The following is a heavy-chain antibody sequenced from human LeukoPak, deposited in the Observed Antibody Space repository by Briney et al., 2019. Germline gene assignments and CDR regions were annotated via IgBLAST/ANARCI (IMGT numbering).Heavy chain of an antibody. Sequence: GGSLRLSCAASGFTFSSYWMSWVRQAPGKGLEWVAVIWYGGSNKYYADSVKGRFTISRDNSKNTLYLQMNSLRAEDTAVYYCAREGSGLDYWGQGTLVTVSS. J-gene: IGHJ4*02. CDR3: AREGSGLDY. V-gene: IGHV3-33*08. D-gene: IGHD3-3*01. CDR1: GFTFSSYW. CDR2: IWYGGSNK.